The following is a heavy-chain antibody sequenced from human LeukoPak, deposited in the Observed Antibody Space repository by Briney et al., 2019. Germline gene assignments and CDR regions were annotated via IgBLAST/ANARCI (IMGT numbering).Heavy chain of an antibody. CDR3: ARVRSHYYGSGFVDY. V-gene: IGHV3-21*01. Sequence: GGSLRLSCAASGFSFNVFGMNWVRQAPGKGLEWVSSISSGRGYIYYADSVKGRFTVSRDNAKNSLYLQMNSLRAEDTAVYYCARVRSHYYGSGFVDYWGQGTLVTVSS. D-gene: IGHD3-10*01. J-gene: IGHJ4*02. CDR2: ISSGRGYI. CDR1: GFSFNVFG.